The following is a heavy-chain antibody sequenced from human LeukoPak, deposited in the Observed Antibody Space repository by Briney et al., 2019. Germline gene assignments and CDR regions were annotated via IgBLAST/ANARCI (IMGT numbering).Heavy chain of an antibody. D-gene: IGHD5-24*01. CDR1: GYTFTSYE. V-gene: IGHV1-8*01. CDR2: MNPKSGNT. Sequence: ASVKVSCKASGYTFTSYEINWVRQASGQGLEWMGWMNPKSGNTGYAQKFQGRVTMTRDTSIDTAYMELSGLRSEDTAVYYCARAATIMALTNWFEPWGQGTLVTVSS. CDR3: ARAATIMALTNWFEP. J-gene: IGHJ5*02.